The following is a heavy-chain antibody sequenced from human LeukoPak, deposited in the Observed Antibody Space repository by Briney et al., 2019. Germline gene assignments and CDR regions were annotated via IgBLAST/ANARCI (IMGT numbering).Heavy chain of an antibody. CDR1: GGSISGYY. D-gene: IGHD6-19*01. V-gene: IGHV4-59*01. CDR3: ARGGVSSGWYDY. Sequence: SETLSLTCTVSGGSISGYYWTWIRQPPGKGLEWIGYISYSGNTNYNPSLKSRLTISVDTSKNHFSLKLSSVTAADTAVYYCARGGVSSGWYDYWGQGTLVTVSS. J-gene: IGHJ4*02. CDR2: ISYSGNT.